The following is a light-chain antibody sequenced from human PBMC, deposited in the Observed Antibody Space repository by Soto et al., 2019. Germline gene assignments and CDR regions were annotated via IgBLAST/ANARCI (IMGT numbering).Light chain of an antibody. Sequence: EIVLTQSPGTLSLSPGERATLSCRARQSVSSSYLAWYQQKPGQAPRLLIYGASSRATGIPDRFSGSGSGTDFTLTISSLEPEDFAVYYCQQYSSSVTFGGGTKVEI. CDR2: GAS. CDR1: QSVSSSY. J-gene: IGKJ4*01. V-gene: IGKV3-20*01. CDR3: QQYSSSVT.